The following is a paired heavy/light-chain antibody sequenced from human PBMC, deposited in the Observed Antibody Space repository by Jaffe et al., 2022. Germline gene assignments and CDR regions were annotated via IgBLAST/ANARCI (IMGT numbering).Light chain of an antibody. CDR3: QAWDSSIAV. Sequence: SYELTQPPSVSVSPGQTASITCSGDKLGDKYACWYQQKPGQSPVLVIYQDIKRPSGIPERFSGSNSGNTATLTISGTQAMDEADYYCQAWDSSIAVFGGGTKLTVL. V-gene: IGLV3-1*01. CDR1: KLGDKY. CDR2: QDI. J-gene: IGLJ3*02.
Heavy chain of an antibody. CDR1: GGSVSSGSYY. J-gene: IGHJ3*02. D-gene: IGHD2-15*01. Sequence: QVQLQESGPGLVKPSETLSLTCTVSGGSVSSGSYYWSWIRQPPGKGLEWIGQIYYSGSTNYNPSLKSRVTISVDTSKNQLYLRLSSVTAADTAVYYCARDLTRDYSKDAFDIWGQGTMVTVSS. V-gene: IGHV4-61*01. CDR2: IYYSGST. CDR3: ARDLTRDYSKDAFDI.